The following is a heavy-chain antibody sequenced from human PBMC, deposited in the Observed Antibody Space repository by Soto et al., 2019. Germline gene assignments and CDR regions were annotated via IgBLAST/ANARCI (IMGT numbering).Heavy chain of an antibody. Sequence: GGSLRVSCAAADFDVSSTYMSWVRQAPGKGLEWVSFIFSGGGTSYADSVKGRFTISRHTSKNTLYLQMNSLRPEDTAVYYCARGGPRSYYFDYWGQGTLVTVSS. CDR3: ARGGPRSYYFDY. V-gene: IGHV3-53*04. D-gene: IGHD3-16*01. J-gene: IGHJ4*02. CDR1: DFDVSSTY. CDR2: IFSGGGT.